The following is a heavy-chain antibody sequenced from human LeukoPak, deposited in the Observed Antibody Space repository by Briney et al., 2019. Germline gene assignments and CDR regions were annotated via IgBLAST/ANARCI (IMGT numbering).Heavy chain of an antibody. D-gene: IGHD3-22*01. J-gene: IGHJ6*04. CDR2: IYYSGST. CDR3: ASVLDDSSAVSTLERKDV. CDR1: GGSISSSSYY. Sequence: PSETLSLTCTVSGGSISSSSYYWGWIRQPPGKGLEWIGSIYYSGSTYYNPSLKSRVTISVDTSKNQFSLKLSSVTAADTAVYYCASVLDDSSAVSTLERKDVWGKGTTVTVSS. V-gene: IGHV4-39*07.